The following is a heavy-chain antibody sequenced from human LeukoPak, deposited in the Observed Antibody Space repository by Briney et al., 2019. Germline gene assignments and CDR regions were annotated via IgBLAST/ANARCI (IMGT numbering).Heavy chain of an antibody. J-gene: IGHJ4*02. V-gene: IGHV4-59*01. Sequence: SETLSLTCTVSGGSISSYCWSWIRQPPGKGLERIGCICYSGSTNYNPSLKSRVTVSVDTSKNQFSLKLSSVTAADTAVYYCARARGDTSFGVARNYFDYWGQGTLVTVSS. D-gene: IGHD3-3*01. CDR2: ICYSGST. CDR3: ARARGDTSFGVARNYFDY. CDR1: GGSISSYC.